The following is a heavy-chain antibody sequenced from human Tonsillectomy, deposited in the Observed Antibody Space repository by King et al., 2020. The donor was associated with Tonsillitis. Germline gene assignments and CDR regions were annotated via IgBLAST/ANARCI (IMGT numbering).Heavy chain of an antibody. CDR2: FDPEDGET. CDR1: GYTLTELS. Sequence: QLVQSGAEVKKPGASVKVSCKVSGYTLTELSMHWVRQAPGKGLEWMGGFDPEDGETSYAQKFQGRVTMTADTSTDTAYMELSRLRSADTAVYYCATGPVQGVILNYFDYWGQGPLVTVSS. V-gene: IGHV1-24*01. CDR3: ATGPVQGVILNYFDY. D-gene: IGHD3-10*01. J-gene: IGHJ4*02.